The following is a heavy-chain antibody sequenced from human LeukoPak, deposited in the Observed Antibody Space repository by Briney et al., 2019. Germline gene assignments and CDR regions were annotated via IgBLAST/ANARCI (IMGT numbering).Heavy chain of an antibody. CDR2: ISYDGSNK. CDR1: GFTFSSYG. J-gene: IGHJ4*02. CDR3: AKVGTIVGATKGSY. D-gene: IGHD1-26*01. Sequence: QPGGSLRLSCAASGFTFSSYGMHWVRQAPGKGLEWVAVISYDGSNKYYADSVKGRFTISRDNSKNTLYLQMNSLRAEDTAVYYCAKVGTIVGATKGSYWGQGTLVTVSS. V-gene: IGHV3-30*18.